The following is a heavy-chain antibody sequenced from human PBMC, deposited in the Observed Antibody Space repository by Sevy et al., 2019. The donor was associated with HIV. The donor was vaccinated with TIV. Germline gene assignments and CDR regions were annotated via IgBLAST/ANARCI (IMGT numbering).Heavy chain of an antibody. Sequence: ASVKVSCKASGHTFSDYYIQWVRQAPGPGLEWMGWINSNRGAISYAQKFQGRVTMTSDTSISTVYMELSRLRSDDTAVYYCATEYSYDYWGQGTLVTVSS. D-gene: IGHD4-4*01. CDR1: GHTFSDYY. CDR2: INSNRGAI. CDR3: ATEYSYDY. V-gene: IGHV1-2*02. J-gene: IGHJ4*02.